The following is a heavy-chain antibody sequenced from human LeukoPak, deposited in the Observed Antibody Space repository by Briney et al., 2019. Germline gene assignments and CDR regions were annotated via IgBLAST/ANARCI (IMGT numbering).Heavy chain of an antibody. D-gene: IGHD3-3*01. CDR3: ARGDYDFWSYWDAFDI. J-gene: IGHJ3*02. CDR1: GGSISSYY. Sequence: SETLSLTCTVSGGSISSYYWSWIRQPPGKGLEWIGSIYYSGSTYYNPSLKSRVTTSVDTSKNQFSLKLSSVTVADTAVYYCARGDYDFWSYWDAFDIWGQGTMVTVSS. V-gene: IGHV4-39*01. CDR2: IYYSGST.